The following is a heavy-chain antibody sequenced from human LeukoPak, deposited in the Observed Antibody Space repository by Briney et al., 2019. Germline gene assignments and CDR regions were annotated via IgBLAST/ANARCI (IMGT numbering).Heavy chain of an antibody. CDR2: IGGSGSST. J-gene: IGHJ4*02. D-gene: IGHD6-13*01. CDR3: AQDGYDYGDY. CDR1: GFTFSSYA. Sequence: GGSLRLSCAASGFTFSSYAMSLVRQAPGKGLEWVSAIGGSGSSTYYADSVKGRFTISRDNSKNTLYLQMNSLRAEDTAVYYCAQDGYDYGDYWGQGTLVTVSS. V-gene: IGHV3-23*01.